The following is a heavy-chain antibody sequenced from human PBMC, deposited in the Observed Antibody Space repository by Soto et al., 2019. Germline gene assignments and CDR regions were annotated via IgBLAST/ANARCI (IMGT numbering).Heavy chain of an antibody. J-gene: IGHJ3*02. D-gene: IGHD6-6*01. CDR1: GYTFTSYG. Sequence: GASVKVSCKASGYTFTSYGISWVRQAPGQGLEWMGWISAYNGNTNYAQKLQGRVTMTTDTSTSTAYMELRSLRSDDTAVYYCARDPYSSSLGAFDIWSQGTMVTVSS. V-gene: IGHV1-18*01. CDR2: ISAYNGNT. CDR3: ARDPYSSSLGAFDI.